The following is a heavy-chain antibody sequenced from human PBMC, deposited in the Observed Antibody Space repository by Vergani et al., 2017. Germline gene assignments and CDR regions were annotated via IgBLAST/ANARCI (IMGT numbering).Heavy chain of an antibody. D-gene: IGHD2-21*02. CDR1: GFTFSNFG. J-gene: IGHJ4*02. CDR2: IGKDVINT. V-gene: IGHV3-30*02. CDR3: SKYLRDSTDGLPDS. Sequence: QVQLVESAGGVVQPGGSLRLSCAASGFTFSNFGMHWIRQAPGKGLEWLAYIGKDVINTRYRDAVKGRFTVSRDNSKEILYLQMDSLRIEDTALYYFSKYLRDSTDGLPDSWGPGTLVIVSS.